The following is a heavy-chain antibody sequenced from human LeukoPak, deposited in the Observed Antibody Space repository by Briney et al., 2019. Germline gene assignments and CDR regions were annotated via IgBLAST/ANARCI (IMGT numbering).Heavy chain of an antibody. CDR2: INHSGST. Sequence: SETLSLTCAVYGGSFSGYYWSWIRQPPGKGLEWIGEINHSGSTNYDPSLKSRVTISVDTSKNQFSLKLSSVTAADTAVYYCARGPHYYGSGSTKYYMDVWGKGTTVTVSS. J-gene: IGHJ6*03. CDR1: GGSFSGYY. V-gene: IGHV4-34*01. CDR3: ARGPHYYGSGSTKYYMDV. D-gene: IGHD3-10*01.